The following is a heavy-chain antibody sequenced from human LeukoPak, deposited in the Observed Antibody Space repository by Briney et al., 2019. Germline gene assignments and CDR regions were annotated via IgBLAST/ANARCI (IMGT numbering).Heavy chain of an antibody. CDR3: ASKEGY. V-gene: IGHV1-18*01. CDR1: GYTFTSYA. J-gene: IGHJ4*02. Sequence: GASMKVSCKASGYTFTSYAITWVRQAPGQGLEWLGWISAYNGNTNYAQRLQGRVTMTEDTSTDTAYMELSSLRSEDTAVYYCASKEGYWGQGTLVTVSS. CDR2: ISAYNGNT.